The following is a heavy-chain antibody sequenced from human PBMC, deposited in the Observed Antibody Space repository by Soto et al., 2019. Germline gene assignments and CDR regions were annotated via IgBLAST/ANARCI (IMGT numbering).Heavy chain of an antibody. Sequence: EVQLVESGGGLIQPGGSLRLSCAASGFIFNTYSMNWFRQAPGKGLEWVSYISGSSQNIFYADSVWSRFTISRDNANNSTYLQMVSLRDEDTAVYYCARTLSWRRGPFDSWGQGTLVTVSS. D-gene: IGHD2-15*01. CDR3: ARTLSWRRGPFDS. V-gene: IGHV3-48*02. CDR1: GFIFNTYS. CDR2: ISGSSQNI. J-gene: IGHJ4*02.